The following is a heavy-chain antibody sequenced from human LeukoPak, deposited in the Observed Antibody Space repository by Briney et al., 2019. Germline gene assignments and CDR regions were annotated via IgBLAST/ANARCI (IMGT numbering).Heavy chain of an antibody. Sequence: GARRLSCAASGFTFSTYNMNWVRQAPGKGLEWVSAISGSGGSTYYADSVKGRFTISRDNSKNTLYLQMNSLRAEDTAVYYCAKGRKTDTVILNYWGQGTLVTVSS. CDR1: GFTFSTYN. D-gene: IGHD5-18*01. CDR3: AKGRKTDTVILNY. CDR2: ISGSGGST. J-gene: IGHJ4*02. V-gene: IGHV3-23*01.